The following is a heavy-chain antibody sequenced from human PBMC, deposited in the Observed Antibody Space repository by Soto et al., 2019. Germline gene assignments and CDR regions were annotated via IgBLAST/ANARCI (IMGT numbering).Heavy chain of an antibody. CDR2: ISGSGGST. CDR3: AKSGRFLEWLRLYYFDY. D-gene: IGHD3-3*01. CDR1: GFTFSSYA. J-gene: IGHJ4*02. Sequence: TGGSLRLSCAASGFTFSSYAMSWVRQAPGKGLEWVSAISGSGGSTYYADSVKGRFTISRDNSKNTLYLQMNSLRAEDTAVYYCAKSGRFLEWLRLYYFDYWGQGTLVTVSS. V-gene: IGHV3-23*01.